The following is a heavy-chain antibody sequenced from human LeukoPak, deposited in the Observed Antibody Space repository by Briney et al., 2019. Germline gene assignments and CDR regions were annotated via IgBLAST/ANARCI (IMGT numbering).Heavy chain of an antibody. J-gene: IGHJ6*03. D-gene: IGHD1-1*01. V-gene: IGHV4-59*08. CDR3: ASSRFSTEDYYYYYMDV. CDR1: GGSISSYY. Sequence: SETLSLTCTVSGGSISSYYWSWIRQPPGKGLEWIGYIYYSGSTNYNPSLKSRVTISVDTSKNQFSLKLSSVTAADTAVYYCASSRFSTEDYYYYYMDVWGKGTTVTISS. CDR2: IYYSGST.